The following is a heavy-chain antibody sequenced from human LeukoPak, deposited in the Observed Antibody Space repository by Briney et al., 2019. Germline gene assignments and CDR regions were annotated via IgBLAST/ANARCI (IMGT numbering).Heavy chain of an antibody. Sequence: GASVKVSCKASGYTFTGYYMHWVRQAPGQGLEWMGWINPNSGGTNYAQKFQGRVTMTRDTSTSTVYMELSSLRSEDTAVYYCARDFTATMVRGVIITWWFDPWGQGTLVTVSS. CDR2: INPNSGGT. V-gene: IGHV1-2*02. J-gene: IGHJ5*02. CDR3: ARDFTATMVRGVIITWWFDP. D-gene: IGHD3-10*01. CDR1: GYTFTGYY.